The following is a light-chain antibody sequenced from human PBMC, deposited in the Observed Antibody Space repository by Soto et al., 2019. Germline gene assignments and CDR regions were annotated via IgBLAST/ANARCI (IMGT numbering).Light chain of an antibody. CDR3: QQYGSSPRT. V-gene: IGKV3-20*01. CDR2: GAS. Sequence: EIVLTQSTGTLSLSPGERATLSCRASQSVSSSYLAWYQQKPGQAPRILIYGASSRATGIPDRFSGSGSGTDFTLPISRLEPEDFAVYYCQQYGSSPRTFGQGTKVEIK. J-gene: IGKJ1*01. CDR1: QSVSSSY.